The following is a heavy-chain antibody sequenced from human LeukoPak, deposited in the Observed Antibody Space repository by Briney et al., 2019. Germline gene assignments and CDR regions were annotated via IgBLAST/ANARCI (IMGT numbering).Heavy chain of an antibody. CDR3: ARKSMAAVGTFDY. CDR2: INPNTGDT. V-gene: IGHV1-2*02. CDR1: GYTFTGYF. Sequence: ASVKVSCKASGYTFTGYFMHWVRQAPGQGLEWMGWINPNTGDTRYAQKFQGRVTMTRDTSISTAYLELSRLRSDGTAVYYCARKSMAAVGTFDYWGQGTLDTVSS. J-gene: IGHJ4*02. D-gene: IGHD6-13*01.